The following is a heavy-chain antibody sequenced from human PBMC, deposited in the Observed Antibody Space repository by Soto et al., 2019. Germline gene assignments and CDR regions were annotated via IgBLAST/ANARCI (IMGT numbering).Heavy chain of an antibody. CDR1: GFTFSSFA. D-gene: IGHD3-10*01. CDR3: AKAPWFGELANSDY. Sequence: EVQLLESGGGLVQPGGSLRLSCAASGFTFSSFAMSWVRQAPGQGLEWVSGISGGGGSTDYADSVRGRFTISRDNSKNTLYLQMNSRRAEDTAVYYCAKAPWFGELANSDYWGQGTLVTVSS. V-gene: IGHV3-23*01. J-gene: IGHJ4*02. CDR2: ISGGGGST.